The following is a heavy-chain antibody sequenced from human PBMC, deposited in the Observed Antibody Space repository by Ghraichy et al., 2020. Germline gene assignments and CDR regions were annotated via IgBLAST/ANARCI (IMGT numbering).Heavy chain of an antibody. V-gene: IGHV1-18*01. CDR1: GYTFGMYG. Sequence: ASVKVSCKASGYTFGMYGISWVRQAPGQGLEWMGWISTYNRNTYYAQKFQGRLTLTTDTSTSTAYMDLGSLDSGDTAIYYCAKDDRLRFLEWLSSYYFVYWGQGTLVSVSS. D-gene: IGHD3-3*01. CDR3: AKDDRLRFLEWLSSYYFVY. CDR2: ISTYNRNT. J-gene: IGHJ4*02.